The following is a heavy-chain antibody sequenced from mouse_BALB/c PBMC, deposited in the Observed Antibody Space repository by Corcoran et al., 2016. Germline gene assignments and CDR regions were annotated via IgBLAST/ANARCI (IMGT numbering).Heavy chain of an antibody. D-gene: IGHD4-1*01. Sequence: EVQLQQSGAELVKPGASVTLSCTASGFNIKDTYMHWVKQRPEQGLEWIGRIDPANGNTKYDPNFQGKATITADTSSKTAYLQLSSLTSEDTAGNYGVRSNFIDDWGQGTNLTV. CDR3: VRSNFIDD. J-gene: IGHJ2*01. V-gene: IGHV14-3*02. CDR1: GFNIKDTY. CDR2: IDPANGNT.